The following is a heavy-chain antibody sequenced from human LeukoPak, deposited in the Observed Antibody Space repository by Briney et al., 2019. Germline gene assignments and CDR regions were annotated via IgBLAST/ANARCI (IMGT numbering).Heavy chain of an antibody. CDR2: IRYDGSNK. V-gene: IGHV3-30*02. J-gene: IGHJ4*02. CDR1: GFTFSSYG. D-gene: IGHD6-6*01. Sequence: GGSLRLPCAASGFTFSSYGMHWVRQAPGKGLEWVAFIRYDGSNKYYADSVKGRFTISRDNSKNTLYLKMNSLRAEDTAVYYCAKNYRHSSSSLYFDYWGQGTLVTVSS. CDR3: AKNYRHSSSSLYFDY.